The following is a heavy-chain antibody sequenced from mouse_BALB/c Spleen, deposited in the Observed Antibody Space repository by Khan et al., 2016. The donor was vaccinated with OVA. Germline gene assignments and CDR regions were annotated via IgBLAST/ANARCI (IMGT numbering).Heavy chain of an antibody. J-gene: IGHJ2*01. CDR2: ISYSGST. D-gene: IGHD1-2*01. CDR3: DRTARIKY. Sequence: EVDLVESGPGLVKPSQSLSLTCTVTGYSITSGYGWNWIRQFPGNKLEWMGYISYSGSTNYNPSLKSRISITRDTSKNQFFLQLNSVTTEDTATYYCDRTARIKYWGQGTTVTVSS. V-gene: IGHV3-2*02. CDR1: GYSITSGYG.